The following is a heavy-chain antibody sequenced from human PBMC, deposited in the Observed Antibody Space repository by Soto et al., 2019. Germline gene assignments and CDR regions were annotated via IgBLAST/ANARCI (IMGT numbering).Heavy chain of an antibody. CDR3: ARASTHFDY. CDR1: GFTFSSYA. Sequence: QVQLVESGGGVVQPGRSLRLSCAASGFTFSSYAMHWVRQAPGKGLEWVAVISYDGSNKYYADSVKGRFTISRDNSKNTLYLQMNSRRAEDTAVYYCARASTHFDYWGQGTLVTVSS. J-gene: IGHJ4*02. V-gene: IGHV3-30-3*01. D-gene: IGHD2-2*01. CDR2: ISYDGSNK.